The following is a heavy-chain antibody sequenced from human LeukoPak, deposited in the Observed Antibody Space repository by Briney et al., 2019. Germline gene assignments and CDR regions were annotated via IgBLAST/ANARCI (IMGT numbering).Heavy chain of an antibody. Sequence: GGTLRLSCAASGFTFSSYSMNWVRQAPGKGLGWVSSISSSSSYIYYADSVKGRFTISRDNAKNSLYLQMNSLRAEDTAVYYCARDGLGYSYGSVPSWGQGTLVTVSS. CDR3: ARDGLGYSYGSVPS. CDR1: GFTFSSYS. D-gene: IGHD5-18*01. J-gene: IGHJ4*02. V-gene: IGHV3-21*01. CDR2: ISSSSSYI.